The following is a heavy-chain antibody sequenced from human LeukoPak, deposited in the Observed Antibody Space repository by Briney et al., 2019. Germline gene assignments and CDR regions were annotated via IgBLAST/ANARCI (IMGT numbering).Heavy chain of an antibody. CDR1: GYTFTDYY. V-gene: IGHV1-2*02. CDR3: ARDMGRYSGYDYDY. J-gene: IGHJ4*02. CDR2: IHPNSGAT. D-gene: IGHD5-12*01. Sequence: GASVKVSRKASGYTFTDYYLHWVRQAPGQGLEWVGWIHPNSGATHYAQKFQGRLTMTRDTSISTAYMELTRLRSDDTAVYYCARDMGRYSGYDYDYWGQGTLVTASS.